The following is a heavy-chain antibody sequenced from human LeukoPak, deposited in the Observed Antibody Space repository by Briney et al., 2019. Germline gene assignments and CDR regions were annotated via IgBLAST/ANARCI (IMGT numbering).Heavy chain of an antibody. CDR1: GGSISCYY. D-gene: IGHD4-11*01. V-gene: IGHV4-59*01. J-gene: IGHJ6*03. Sequence: SETLSLTCTVSGGSISCYYWTWIRQPPGKGLEWIGYVDHTGSTKFNPSLNGRVSISRDTSNNFFSLRLRSVTAADTAVYFCARGRVSSSTWYSTYYYFFYMDFWGKGTTVTVSS. CDR3: ARGRVSSSTWYSTYYYFFYMDF. CDR2: VDHTGST.